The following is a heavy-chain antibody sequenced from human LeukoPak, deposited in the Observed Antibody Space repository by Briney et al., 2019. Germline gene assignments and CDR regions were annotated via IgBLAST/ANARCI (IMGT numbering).Heavy chain of an antibody. D-gene: IGHD3-9*01. V-gene: IGHV3-66*02. Sequence: GGSLRLSCAASGVTVSSNYMSWVRQAPGKGLEWVSVIYIGGSTYYAVAVKGRFTISRDNSKNTLYLQMNSLRAEDTAVYYCARDSTYYDILTGLSSRGGFDPWGQGTLVTVSS. CDR1: GVTVSSNY. J-gene: IGHJ5*02. CDR3: ARDSTYYDILTGLSSRGGFDP. CDR2: IYIGGST.